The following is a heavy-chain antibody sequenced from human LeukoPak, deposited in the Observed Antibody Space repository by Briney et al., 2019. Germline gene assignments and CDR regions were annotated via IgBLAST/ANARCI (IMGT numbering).Heavy chain of an antibody. CDR3: AKGTVGAKY. V-gene: IGHV3-48*04. J-gene: IGHJ4*02. Sequence: GGSLRLSCAASGFTLTSDSMNWVRQAPGKGLEWISYISSGATTTYYADSVKGRFTISRDNAKNTLFLQMNSLRVDDTAVYYCAKGTVGAKYWGQGTRVIVSS. D-gene: IGHD1-26*01. CDR1: GFTLTSDS. CDR2: ISSGATTT.